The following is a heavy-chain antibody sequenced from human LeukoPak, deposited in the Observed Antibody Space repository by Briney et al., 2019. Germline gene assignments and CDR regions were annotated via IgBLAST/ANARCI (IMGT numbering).Heavy chain of an antibody. Sequence: GGSLRLSCAASGFTFSNAWMSWVRQAPGRGLEWVGRIKSKTDGWTTDYAAPVKGRFTISRDDSKNTLYLQMNSLKTEDTAVYYCTTELWYSSGLDYWGQGTLVTVSS. D-gene: IGHD6-19*01. V-gene: IGHV3-15*01. CDR2: IKSKTDGWTT. J-gene: IGHJ4*02. CDR1: GFTFSNAW. CDR3: TTELWYSSGLDY.